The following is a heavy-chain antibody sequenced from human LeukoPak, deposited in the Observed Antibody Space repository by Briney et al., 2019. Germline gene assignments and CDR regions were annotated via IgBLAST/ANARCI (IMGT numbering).Heavy chain of an antibody. V-gene: IGHV4-4*07. CDR2: IYPNGSL. J-gene: IGHJ6*02. CDR1: GGSIGSYF. D-gene: IGHD6-13*01. Sequence: SETLSLTCTVSGGSIGSYFWSWIRQPAEKGLEWIGRIYPNGSLNYNPSLQSRVSMSVDTSKNQFSLNLNSVTAADTAVYYCARGDSWDGQGIDVWGQGTTVTVSS. CDR3: ARGDSWDGQGIDV.